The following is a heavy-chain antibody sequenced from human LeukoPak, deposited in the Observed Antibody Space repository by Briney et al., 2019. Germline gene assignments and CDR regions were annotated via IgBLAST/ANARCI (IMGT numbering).Heavy chain of an antibody. Sequence: RCSLRLSCAPSRFSFSTFAVHWVRQAPAKGLAWVGVTSSDGTDNYVGSVKGRFTISRDNSKNTLYLHMNSLRPEDTAVYYCASLHSRLGGVWPLWGQGTRVTVSS. J-gene: IGHJ4*02. CDR3: ASLHSRLGGVWPL. D-gene: IGHD2-15*01. CDR2: TSSDGTDN. CDR1: RFSFSTFA. V-gene: IGHV3-30*03.